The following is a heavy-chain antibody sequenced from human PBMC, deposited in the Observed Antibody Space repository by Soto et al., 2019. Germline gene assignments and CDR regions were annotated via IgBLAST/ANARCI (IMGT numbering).Heavy chain of an antibody. V-gene: IGHV4-4*07. CDR3: AREVEKYSGYETYNWFDP. CDR2: IYTSGST. D-gene: IGHD5-12*01. Sequence: ASETLSLTCTVSGGSISSYYWSWIRQPAGKGLEWIGRIYTSGSTNYNPSLKSRVTMSVDTSKNQFSLKLSSVTAADTAVYYCAREVEKYSGYETYNWFDPWGQGTLVTVSS. CDR1: GGSISSYY. J-gene: IGHJ5*02.